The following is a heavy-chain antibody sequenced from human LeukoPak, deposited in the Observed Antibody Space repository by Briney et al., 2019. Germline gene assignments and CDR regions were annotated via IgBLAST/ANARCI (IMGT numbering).Heavy chain of an antibody. V-gene: IGHV1-18*01. CDR2: ISAYNGNT. J-gene: IGHJ4*02. CDR1: GYXFTSYG. CDR3: ARHNNYGANSMSFDS. D-gene: IGHD4-23*01. Sequence: ASVKVSCKASGYXFTSYGISWVRQAPGQGLEWMGWISAYNGNTNYAQKLQGRVTMTTDTSTSTAYMELRSLRSDDTAVYYCARHNNYGANSMSFDSWGQGTLVTVSS.